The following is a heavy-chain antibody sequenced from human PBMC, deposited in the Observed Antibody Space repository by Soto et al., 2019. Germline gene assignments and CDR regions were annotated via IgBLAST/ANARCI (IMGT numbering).Heavy chain of an antibody. CDR3: ARDTQRGYSGYFDS. D-gene: IGHD5-12*01. Sequence: QVQLQESGPGLVKPSQTLSLSCTVSGGSLSSGGYYWSWIRQHPGKGLEWIGFIYYSGSTYYNPSMKSRVTISVDKSQNQFSLKLSSVTAADTAVYYCARDTQRGYSGYFDSWGQGTRVTVSS. J-gene: IGHJ4*02. V-gene: IGHV4-31*03. CDR1: GGSLSSGGYY. CDR2: IYYSGST.